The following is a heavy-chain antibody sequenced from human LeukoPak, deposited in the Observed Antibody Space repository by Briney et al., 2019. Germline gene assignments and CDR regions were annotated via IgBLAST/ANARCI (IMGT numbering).Heavy chain of an antibody. Sequence: PGGSLRLSCAASGFTFSSYSMNWVRQAPGKGLECVSSISSSSSYIYCADSVKGRFTISRDNAKNSLYLQMNSLRAEDTAVYYCARDIYCSGGSCTPAFDPWGQGTLVTVSS. V-gene: IGHV3-21*01. D-gene: IGHD2-15*01. CDR1: GFTFSSYS. CDR2: ISSSSSYI. CDR3: ARDIYCSGGSCTPAFDP. J-gene: IGHJ5*02.